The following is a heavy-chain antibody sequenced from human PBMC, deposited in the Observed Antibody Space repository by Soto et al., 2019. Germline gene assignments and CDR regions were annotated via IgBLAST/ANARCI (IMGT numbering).Heavy chain of an antibody. Sequence: PGGSLRLSCVATGFTFSSYTINWVRQAPGKGLEWVSSISSSSSYIYYADSMKGRFTISRDDARNSLCLQMNSLRAEDTAVYYCARAYTGRLPRRADYYYALDVWGQGTKVTVSS. CDR2: ISSSSSYI. D-gene: IGHD2-15*01. V-gene: IGHV3-21*01. CDR1: GFTFSSYT. J-gene: IGHJ6*02. CDR3: ARAYTGRLPRRADYYYALDV.